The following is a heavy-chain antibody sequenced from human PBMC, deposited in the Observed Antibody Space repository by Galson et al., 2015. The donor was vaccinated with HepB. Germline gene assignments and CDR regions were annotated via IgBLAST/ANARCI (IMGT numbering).Heavy chain of an antibody. CDR1: GSSFTSYW. CDR3: ARVAAAGWRYYYYGMDV. J-gene: IGHJ6*02. CDR2: IYPGDSDT. D-gene: IGHD6-13*01. Sequence: QSGAEVKKPGESLKISCKGSGSSFTSYWIGWVRQMPGKGLEWMGIIYPGDSDTRYSPSFQGQVTISADKSISTAYLQWSSLKASDTAMYYCARVAAAGWRYYYYGMDVWGQGTTVTVSS. V-gene: IGHV5-51*01.